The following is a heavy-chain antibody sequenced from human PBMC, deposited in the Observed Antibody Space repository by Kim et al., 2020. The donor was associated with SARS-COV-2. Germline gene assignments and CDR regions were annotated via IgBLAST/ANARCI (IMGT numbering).Heavy chain of an antibody. V-gene: IGHV1-2*06. Sequence: ASVKVSCKASGYTFTGYYMHWVRQAPGQGLEWMGRINPNSGGTNYAQKFQGRVTMTRDTSISTAYMELSRLRSDDTAVYYCARDRNTIFGVVFIPARYAMDVWGQGTTVTVSS. CDR1: GYTFTGYY. CDR2: INPNSGGT. CDR3: ARDRNTIFGVVFIPARYAMDV. J-gene: IGHJ6*02. D-gene: IGHD3-3*01.